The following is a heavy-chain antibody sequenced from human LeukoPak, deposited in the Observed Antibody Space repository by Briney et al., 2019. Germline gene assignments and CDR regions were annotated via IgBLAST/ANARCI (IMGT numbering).Heavy chain of an antibody. J-gene: IGHJ4*02. CDR2: ISGSGGST. Sequence: GGSLRLSCAASGFTFSSYAMSWVRQAPGKGLEWVSAISGSGGSTYYADSVKGRFTISRDNAKNSLYLQMNSLRAEDTAVYYCARDRHDYTHYFDYWGQGTLVTVSS. CDR1: GFTFSSYA. CDR3: ARDRHDYTHYFDY. V-gene: IGHV3-23*01. D-gene: IGHD4-11*01.